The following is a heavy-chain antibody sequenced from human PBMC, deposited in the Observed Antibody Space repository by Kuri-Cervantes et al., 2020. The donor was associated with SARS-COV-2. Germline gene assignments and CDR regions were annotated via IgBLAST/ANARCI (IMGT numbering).Heavy chain of an antibody. J-gene: IGHJ4*02. D-gene: IGHD1-26*01. V-gene: IGHV3-30-3*01. CDR1: GFTFSSYA. CDR3: ANKDGSYYVGAPDY. CDR2: ISYDGSNK. Sequence: GESLKISCAASGFTFSSYAMHWVRQAPGKGLEWVAVISYDGSNKYYADSVKGRFTISRDNSKNTLYLQMNSLRAEDTAVYYCANKDGSYYVGAPDYWGQGTLVTVSS.